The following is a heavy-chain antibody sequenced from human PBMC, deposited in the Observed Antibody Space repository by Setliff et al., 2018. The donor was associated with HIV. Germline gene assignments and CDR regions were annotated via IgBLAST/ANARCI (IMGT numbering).Heavy chain of an antibody. CDR2: INPDSDAT. Sequence: ASVKVSCKASGYTFNNYHIFWVRQAPGQGLEWMGWINPDSDATNYAQKFQGRVTMTRDTSIATVYMELSSLRFDDTAVYFCARGALLAVFDFDHWGHGTLVTVSS. J-gene: IGHJ4*01. D-gene: IGHD3-10*01. CDR3: ARGALLAVFDFDH. CDR1: GYTFNNYH. V-gene: IGHV1-2*02.